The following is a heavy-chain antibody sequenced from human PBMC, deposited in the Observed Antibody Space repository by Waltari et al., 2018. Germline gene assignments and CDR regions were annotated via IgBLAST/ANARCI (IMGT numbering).Heavy chain of an antibody. D-gene: IGHD4-17*01. CDR2: IKYDGSEK. J-gene: IGHJ2*01. Sequence: SWVRQAPGKGLEWVTDIKYDGSEKYYVDSVKGRFTISRDNAQNSLFLQMDSLRAEDTAVYYCARDYGVTHTDNWYFDIWGRGTLVTVSA. CDR3: ARDYGVTHTDNWYFDI. V-gene: IGHV3-7*01.